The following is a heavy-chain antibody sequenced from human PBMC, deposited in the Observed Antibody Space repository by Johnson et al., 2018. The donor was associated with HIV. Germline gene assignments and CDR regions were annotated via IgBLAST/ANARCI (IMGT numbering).Heavy chain of an antibody. V-gene: IGHV3-30*04. CDR2: ISYHGSNK. CDR3: AKDRVGATSPQAQNAFDI. Sequence: QMLLVESGGGVVQPGRSLRLSCAASGFTFSTYAMHWVRQAPGKGLEWVAVISYHGSNKYYADSVKGRFTISRDNSKNTLYLQMNSLRAEDTAVYYLAKDRVGATSPQAQNAFDIWGQGTMVTVSS. CDR1: GFTFSTYA. D-gene: IGHD1-26*01. J-gene: IGHJ3*02.